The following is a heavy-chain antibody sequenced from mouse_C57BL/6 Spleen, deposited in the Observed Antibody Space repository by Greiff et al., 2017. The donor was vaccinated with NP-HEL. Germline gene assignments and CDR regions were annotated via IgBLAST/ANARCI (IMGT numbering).Heavy chain of an antibody. J-gene: IGHJ4*01. CDR2: ISSGSSTI. Sequence: EVKLMESGGGLVKPGGSLKLSCAASGFTFSDYGMHWVRQAPEKGLEWVAYISSGSSTIYYAATVKGRFTISRDNAKNTLFLQMTSLRSEDTAMYYCARLYDGYWGQGTSVTVSS. D-gene: IGHD2-3*01. V-gene: IGHV5-17*01. CDR3: ARLYDGY. CDR1: GFTFSDYG.